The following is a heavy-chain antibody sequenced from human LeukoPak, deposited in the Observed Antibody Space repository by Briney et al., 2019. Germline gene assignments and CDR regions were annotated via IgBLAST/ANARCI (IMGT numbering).Heavy chain of an antibody. CDR2: FSPTFGTA. V-gene: IGHV1-69*13. J-gene: IGHJ4*02. CDR1: GGTFSSYA. Sequence: ASVKVSCKASGGTFSSYAISRVRQAPGHRLEGLGGFSPTFGTANSAQKLQGRVETTADESPSNAYMELSSLRSEDTAVYYCARRPRYCSSTSCYTFDYWGQGTLVTVSS. CDR3: ARRPRYCSSTSCYTFDY. D-gene: IGHD2-2*02.